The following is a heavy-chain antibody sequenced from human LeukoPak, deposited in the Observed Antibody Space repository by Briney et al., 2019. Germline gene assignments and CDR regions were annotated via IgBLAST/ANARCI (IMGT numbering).Heavy chain of an antibody. CDR1: GYTFTSYG. J-gene: IGHJ4*02. CDR3: ARADIRAIASSGWYGFDY. Sequence: ASVKVSCKASGYTFTSYGISWVRQAPGQGLEWMGWISAYNGNTNYAQKVQGRVTMTTDTSTSTAYMELRSLRSDDTAVYYCARADIRAIASSGWYGFDYWGQGTLVTVSS. V-gene: IGHV1-18*01. CDR2: ISAYNGNT. D-gene: IGHD6-19*01.